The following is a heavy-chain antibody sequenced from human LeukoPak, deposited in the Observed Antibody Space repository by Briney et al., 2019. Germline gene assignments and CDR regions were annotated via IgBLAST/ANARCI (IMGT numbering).Heavy chain of an antibody. CDR2: IDISSSST. D-gene: IGHD3-3*01. CDR3: AKDLGVVTPSDY. J-gene: IGHJ4*02. CDR1: GFTFSDYT. V-gene: IGHV3-48*01. Sequence: PGGSLRLSCVASGFTFSDYTMNWVRQAPGKGLEWISYIDISSSSTYYADSVKGRFTISRDNSKNTLYLQMNSLRAEDTAVYYCAKDLGVVTPSDYWGQGTLVTVSS.